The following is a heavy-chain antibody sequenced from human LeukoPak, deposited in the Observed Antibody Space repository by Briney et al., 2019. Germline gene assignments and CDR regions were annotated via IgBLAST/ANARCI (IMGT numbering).Heavy chain of an antibody. CDR3: SRGRSLGYCSSTSCHVSDAFDI. CDR2: TYYRSKWYN. Sequence: SQTLSLTCAISGDSVSSNFAAWNWISQSPSRGLEWLGRTYYRSKWYNDYAISVKSRITINPDTSKNQFSLQLNSVTPEDTAVYFCSRGRSLGYCSSTSCHVSDAFDIWGQGTMVTVSS. CDR1: GDSVSSNFAA. D-gene: IGHD2-2*01. V-gene: IGHV6-1*01. J-gene: IGHJ3*02.